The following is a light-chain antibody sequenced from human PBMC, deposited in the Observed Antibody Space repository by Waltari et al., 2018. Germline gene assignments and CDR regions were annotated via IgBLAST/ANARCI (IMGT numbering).Light chain of an antibody. CDR3: QQSYSPMWT. J-gene: IGKJ1*01. V-gene: IGKV1-39*01. CDR2: AAS. Sequence: DIQMTKSPSSTSASVGDRVVITCRASQSISSFLNWYQQKPGQVPTLLIYAASTWQSGIPSRFSGSGSGTEFTLTIRSLQPEDFATYYCQQSYSPMWTFGQGTKVDI. CDR1: QSISSF.